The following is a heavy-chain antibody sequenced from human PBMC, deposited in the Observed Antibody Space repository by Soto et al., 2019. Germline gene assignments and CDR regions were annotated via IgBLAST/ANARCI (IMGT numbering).Heavy chain of an antibody. CDR2: IYHSGST. CDR1: GGSISSGGYS. V-gene: IGHV4-30-2*01. CDR3: ARGDPRGANWFDP. J-gene: IGHJ5*02. Sequence: SETLSLTCAVSGGSISSGGYSWSWIRQPPGKGLEWIGYIYHSGSTYYNPSLKSRVTISVDRSKNQFSLKLSSVTAADTAVYYCARGDPRGANWFDPWGQGTLVTVSS.